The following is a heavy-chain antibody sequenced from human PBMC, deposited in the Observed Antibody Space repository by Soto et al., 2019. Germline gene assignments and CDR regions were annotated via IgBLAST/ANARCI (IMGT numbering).Heavy chain of an antibody. Sequence: QVQLVQSGAEVKKPGASVKVSCKASGYTFTGFYMHWVRQAPGQGPEWMGWINPNTSGTSYAQKLQGWVTLTRDTSTNTAYRELRRLSSEDTAVYYCARDLWGYSGIKGYFYGMDVWGQGTTVTISS. D-gene: IGHD5-12*01. CDR3: ARDLWGYSGIKGYFYGMDV. J-gene: IGHJ6*02. V-gene: IGHV1-2*04. CDR1: GYTFTGFY. CDR2: INPNTSGT.